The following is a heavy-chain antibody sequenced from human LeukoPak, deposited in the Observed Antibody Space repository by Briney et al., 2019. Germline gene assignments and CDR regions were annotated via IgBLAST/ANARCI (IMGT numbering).Heavy chain of an antibody. D-gene: IGHD3-22*01. V-gene: IGHV4-4*07. CDR3: ARDKFPEWDYYDSSGYHDAFDI. J-gene: IGHJ3*02. CDR2: IYTSGST. CDR1: GGSISSYY. Sequence: SETLSLTCTVSGGSISSYYWSWIRQPAGKGLEWIWRIYTSGSTNYNPSPKRRVTMSVDTSKNQFSLKLSSVTAADTAVYYCARDKFPEWDYYDSSGYHDAFDIWGQGTMVTVSS.